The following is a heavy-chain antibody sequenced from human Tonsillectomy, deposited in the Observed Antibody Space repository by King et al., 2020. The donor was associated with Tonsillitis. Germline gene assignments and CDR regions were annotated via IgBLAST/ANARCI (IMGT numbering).Heavy chain of an antibody. Sequence: VQLVESGGGLVQPGRSLRLSCAASGFTFSSYATHWVRQTPGKGLEWVALISYDESNKYYADSVKGRFTISRDNSKNTLYLQMNSLRAGDTAVYFCARGAPYYSGSFNYFDFWGLGTLVTVSS. CDR1: GFTFSSYA. CDR2: ISYDESNK. CDR3: ARGAPYYSGSFNYFDF. J-gene: IGHJ4*01. D-gene: IGHD5-12*01. V-gene: IGHV3-30*01.